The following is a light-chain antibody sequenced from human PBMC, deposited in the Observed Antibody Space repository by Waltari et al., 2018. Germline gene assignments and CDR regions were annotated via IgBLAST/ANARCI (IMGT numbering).Light chain of an antibody. V-gene: IGKV3-20*01. Sequence: EIVLTQSPGSLSSSPGESVTLPCRASQSVSRALAWYQQKPGQAPRLLIFGASNRATGIPDRFSGSGSETDFSLTISRLEPEDFAVYYCQHYVRLPATFGRGTKVEIK. J-gene: IGKJ1*01. CDR2: GAS. CDR3: QHYVRLPAT. CDR1: QSVSRA.